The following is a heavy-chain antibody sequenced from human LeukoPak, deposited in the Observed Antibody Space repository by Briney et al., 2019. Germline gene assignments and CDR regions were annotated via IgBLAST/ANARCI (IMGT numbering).Heavy chain of an antibody. J-gene: IGHJ4*02. Sequence: PGRSLRLSCAASGFTFDEYAMHWVRQAPGKGLEWVSGISYSSGSIGYVDSVKGRFTISRDNAKNTLYLQMNSLRVEDTAVYYCARDLAGSRDKWGQGTLVTVSS. CDR1: GFTFDEYA. CDR3: ARDLAGSRDK. CDR2: ISYSSGSI. D-gene: IGHD2-15*01. V-gene: IGHV3-9*01.